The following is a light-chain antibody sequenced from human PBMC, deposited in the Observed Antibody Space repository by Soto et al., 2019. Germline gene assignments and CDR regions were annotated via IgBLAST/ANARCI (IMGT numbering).Light chain of an antibody. CDR3: QQRRSWPPTIT. CDR2: DAS. Sequence: EIVMTQSPATLSVSPGERATLSCRASQSVSTDVAWYQQRPGQAPRLLIYDASYRATDIPPRFSGSGSGTDFTLTISSLEPEDFAVYYCQQRRSWPPTITFGQGTRLEIK. J-gene: IGKJ5*01. V-gene: IGKV3-11*01. CDR1: QSVSTD.